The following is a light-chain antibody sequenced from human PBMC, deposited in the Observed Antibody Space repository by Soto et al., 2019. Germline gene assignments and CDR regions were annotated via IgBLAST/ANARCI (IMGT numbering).Light chain of an antibody. CDR2: GNS. CDR3: QSYYSSLSYV. V-gene: IGLV1-40*01. CDR1: SSNIGAGYD. J-gene: IGLJ1*01. Sequence: QSVLTQPPSVSGAPGLRVTISCTGSSSNIGAGYDVHWYQQLPGTAPKLLIYGNSNRPSGVPDRFSGSKSGTSASLAITGLQADYEADYYCQSYYSSLSYVFGTGTVVTVL.